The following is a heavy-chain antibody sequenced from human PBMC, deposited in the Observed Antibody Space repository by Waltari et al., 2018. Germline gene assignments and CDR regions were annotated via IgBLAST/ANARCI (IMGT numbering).Heavy chain of an antibody. D-gene: IGHD6-13*01. CDR2: MNPNSGNT. CDR3: ARLRIAAAANNWFDP. CDR1: GYTFTSYD. Sequence: QVQLVQSGAEVKKPGASVKVSCKASGYTFTSYDINWVRQATGKGLEWMGWMNPNSGNTGYAQKFQGRVTMTRNTSISTAYMELSSLRSEDTAVYYCARLRIAAAANNWFDPWGQGTLVTVSS. V-gene: IGHV1-8*01. J-gene: IGHJ5*02.